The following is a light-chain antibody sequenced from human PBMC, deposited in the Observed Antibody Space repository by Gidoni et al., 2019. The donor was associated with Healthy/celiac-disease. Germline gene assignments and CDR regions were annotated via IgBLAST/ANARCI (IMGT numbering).Light chain of an antibody. CDR2: GAS. Sequence: EIVMTQSPATLSVSPGERATLSCRASQSVSSNLAWYQQKPGQAPRLLIYGASTRATGIPARFSGSGSGTEFTLTISSLQSEDFAVYHCQQYNNWPPVGYTFGQGTKLEIK. V-gene: IGKV3-15*01. J-gene: IGKJ2*01. CDR1: QSVSSN. CDR3: QQYNNWPPVGYT.